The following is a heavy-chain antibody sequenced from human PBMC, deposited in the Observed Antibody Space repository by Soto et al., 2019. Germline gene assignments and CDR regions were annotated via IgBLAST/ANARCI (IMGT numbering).Heavy chain of an antibody. CDR3: ARVGVLLWFAELLQNGMDV. CDR1: GGTFSSYA. CDR2: IIPIFGTA. Sequence: ASVKVSCKASGGTFSSYAISWVRQAPGQGLEWMGGIIPIFGTANYAQKFQGRVTITADESTSTAYLELSSLRSDDTAVYYCARVGVLLWFAELLQNGMDVWRHATTVTVSS. V-gene: IGHV1-69*13. D-gene: IGHD3-10*01. J-gene: IGHJ6*02.